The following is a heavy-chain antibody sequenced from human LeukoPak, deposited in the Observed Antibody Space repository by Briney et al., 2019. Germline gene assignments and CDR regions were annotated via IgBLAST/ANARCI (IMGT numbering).Heavy chain of an antibody. Sequence: GGSLRLSCATSGFTFSSYWMSWVRQAPGKGLEWVANIKGDGSQTDYLDSVKGRFTISRDNTKNSVYLQVNSLRAEDTALYYCAKEREITMGYSGYAFDIWGQGTMVTVSS. CDR2: IKGDGSQT. CDR1: GFTFSSYW. V-gene: IGHV3-7*03. J-gene: IGHJ3*02. CDR3: AKEREITMGYSGYAFDI. D-gene: IGHD3-10*01.